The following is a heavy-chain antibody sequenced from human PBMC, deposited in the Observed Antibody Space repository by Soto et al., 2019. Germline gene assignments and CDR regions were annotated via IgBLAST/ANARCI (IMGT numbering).Heavy chain of an antibody. V-gene: IGHV4-59*08. CDR3: ARGGVGYYGSGSYSLIAFDI. CDR1: GGSISSYY. J-gene: IGHJ3*02. CDR2: IYYSGST. D-gene: IGHD3-10*01. Sequence: SETLSLTCTVSGGSISSYYWSWVRQPPGKGLERIGYIYYSGSTNYNPSLKSRVTISVDTSKNQFSLKLSSVTAADTAVYYCARGGVGYYGSGSYSLIAFDIWRQGT.